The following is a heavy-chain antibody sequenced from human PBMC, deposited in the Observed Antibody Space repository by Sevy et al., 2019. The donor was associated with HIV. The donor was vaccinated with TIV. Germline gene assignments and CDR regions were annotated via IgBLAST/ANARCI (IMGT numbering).Heavy chain of an antibody. Sequence: SETLSLTCIVSGDSISSSSYYWGWIRQPPGKGLEWIASISYSGNTYYNPSLKSRTTMSIDTSKNQFFLTLNSVTAPDAAVYYCAISNPYYDFWSGYMTSGYFDFWGPGTLVTVSS. CDR1: GDSISSSSYY. V-gene: IGHV4-39*01. J-gene: IGHJ4*02. D-gene: IGHD3-3*01. CDR2: ISYSGNT. CDR3: AISNPYYDFWSGYMTSGYFDF.